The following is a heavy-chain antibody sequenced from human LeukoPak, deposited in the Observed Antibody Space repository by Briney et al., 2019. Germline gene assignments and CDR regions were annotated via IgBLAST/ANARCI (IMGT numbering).Heavy chain of an antibody. D-gene: IGHD3-3*01. CDR2: IYYSGST. CDR1: GGSISSSSYY. J-gene: IGHJ4*02. Sequence: SETLSLTCTVSGGSISSSSYYWGWIRQPPRKGLEWIGSIYYSGSTNYNPSLKSRVTISVDTSKNQFSLKLSSVTAADTAVYYCARVSDLWSGYLDYWGQGTLVTVSS. CDR3: ARVSDLWSGYLDY. V-gene: IGHV4-39*07.